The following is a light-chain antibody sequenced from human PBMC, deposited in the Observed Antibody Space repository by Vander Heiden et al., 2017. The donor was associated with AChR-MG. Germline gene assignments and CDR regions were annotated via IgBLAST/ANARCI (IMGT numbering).Light chain of an antibody. V-gene: IGKV3-20*01. CDR2: GAS. J-gene: IGKJ2*01. Sequence: EIVLTQSPGTLSLSPGERATLSCMASQSVSSSYFAWYQQKPGQAPRLLIYGASSRATGIPDRFSGSGSGTDFTLTISRLEPEDFAVYYCQQYGSSPVTFGQGTKLEIK. CDR1: QSVSSSY. CDR3: QQYGSSPVT.